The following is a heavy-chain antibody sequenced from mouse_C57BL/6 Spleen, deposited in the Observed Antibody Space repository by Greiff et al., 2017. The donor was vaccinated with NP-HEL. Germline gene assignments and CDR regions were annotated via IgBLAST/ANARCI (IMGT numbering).Heavy chain of an antibody. J-gene: IGHJ1*03. Sequence: EVMLVESGEGLVKPGGSLKLSCAASGFTFSSYAMSWVRQTPEKRLEWVAYISSGGDYIYYADTVKGRFTISRDNARNTLYLQMSSLKSEDTAMYYCTRDGHYYGSSYWYCDVWGTGTTVTVSS. V-gene: IGHV5-9-1*02. CDR2: ISSGGDYI. CDR1: GFTFSSYA. CDR3: TRDGHYYGSSYWYCDV. D-gene: IGHD1-1*01.